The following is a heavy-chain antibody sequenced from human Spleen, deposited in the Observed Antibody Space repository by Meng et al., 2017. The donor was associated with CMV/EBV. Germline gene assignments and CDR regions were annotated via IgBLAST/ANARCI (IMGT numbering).Heavy chain of an antibody. Sequence: SETLSLTCSVSGGSVSSGTYYWSWIRQPPGKGLEWIGEINHSGSTNYNPSLKSRVTISVDTSKNQFSLKLSSVTAADTAVYYCARGRRGYCSSTSCYSFDPWGRGTLVTVSS. CDR2: INHSGST. J-gene: IGHJ5*02. CDR3: ARGRRGYCSSTSCYSFDP. D-gene: IGHD2-2*01. V-gene: IGHV4-39*07. CDR1: GGSVSSGTYY.